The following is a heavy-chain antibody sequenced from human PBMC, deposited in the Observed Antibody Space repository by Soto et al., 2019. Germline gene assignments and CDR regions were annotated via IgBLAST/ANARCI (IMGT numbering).Heavy chain of an antibody. CDR1: GYNFMPYG. Sequence: QVQLVQSGAEVKKPGASVKVSCKASGYNFMPYGVNWVRQAPGQGLEWMGWISPWKGNTNYAQSFQGRVTMTTDTSPSTASMELRGLTSDDTAVYYCARDLDPSGSYYTDYWGPGTLVTVSS. J-gene: IGHJ4*02. CDR2: ISPWKGNT. CDR3: ARDLDPSGSYYTDY. V-gene: IGHV1-18*04. D-gene: IGHD3-10*01.